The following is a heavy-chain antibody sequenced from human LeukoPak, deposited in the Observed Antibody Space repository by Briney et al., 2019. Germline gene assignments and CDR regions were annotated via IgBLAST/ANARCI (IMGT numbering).Heavy chain of an antibody. J-gene: IGHJ4*02. CDR3: ARYYYDSSGYYFDY. CDR2: ITHTGIT. D-gene: IGHD3-22*01. V-gene: IGHV4-34*01. CDR1: DDSFNNYY. Sequence: SETLSLTCSVSDDSFNNYYWNWIRQPPGKGLEWMGEITHTGITFYSPPLKSRVAISIDTSKRQFSLNLISVTAADTAVYYCARYYYDSSGYYFDYWGQGTLVTVSS.